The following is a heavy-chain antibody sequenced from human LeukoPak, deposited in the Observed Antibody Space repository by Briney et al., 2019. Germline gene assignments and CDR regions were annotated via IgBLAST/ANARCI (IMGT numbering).Heavy chain of an antibody. CDR3: AKGSGSGWYGWFAP. V-gene: IGHV3-23*01. Sequence: GGSLRLSCAASGFTFSSYAMSWVRQAPGKGLEWVSAISGSGGITYYADSVKGRFTISRDNSKNTLYLQMNSLRAEDTAVYSCAKGSGSGWYGWFAPWGQGTLVTVSS. D-gene: IGHD6-19*01. J-gene: IGHJ5*02. CDR2: ISGSGGIT. CDR1: GFTFSSYA.